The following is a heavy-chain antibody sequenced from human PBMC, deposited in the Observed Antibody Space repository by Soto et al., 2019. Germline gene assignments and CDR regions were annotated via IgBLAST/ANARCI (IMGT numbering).Heavy chain of an antibody. Sequence: PGGSLRLSCAASGFTFSSYAMHWVRQAPGKGLEWVAVISYDGSNKYYADSVKGRFTISRDNAKNSLYLQMNSLRAEDTAVYYCARDLSYDILTGYYNGDAFDIRAQGTMVTVSS. D-gene: IGHD3-9*01. CDR3: ARDLSYDILTGYYNGDAFDI. V-gene: IGHV3-30-3*01. J-gene: IGHJ3*02. CDR1: GFTFSSYA. CDR2: ISYDGSNK.